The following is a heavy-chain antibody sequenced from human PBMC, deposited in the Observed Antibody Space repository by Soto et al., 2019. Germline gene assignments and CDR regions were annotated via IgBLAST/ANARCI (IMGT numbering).Heavy chain of an antibody. J-gene: IGHJ3*01. Sequence: EEQLVESGGGXXXXGGXXXLSCAASGFXXXXXHMSXXXQAPGEGLEWVSTIYSTYGRSRTGYADSVEGRFTISRDNSKNTLSLQMNTLRAEDTAVYYCARADRSAFEVWGQGAMVIVSS. V-gene: IGHV3-66*01. CDR3: ARADRSAFEV. CDR1: GFXXXXXH. CDR2: IYSTYGRSRT.